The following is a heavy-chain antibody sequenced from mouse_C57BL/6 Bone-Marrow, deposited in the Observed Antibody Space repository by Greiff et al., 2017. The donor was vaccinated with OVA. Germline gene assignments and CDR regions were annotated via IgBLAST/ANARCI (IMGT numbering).Heavy chain of an antibody. CDR2: SRNKANDYTT. Sequence: DVKLVESGGGLVQSGRSLRLSCATSGFTFSDFYMEWVRQAPGKGLEWIAASRNKANDYTTEYSASVKGRFIVSRDTSQSILYLQMNALRAEDTAIYYCARDAPGGRFAYWGQGTLVTVSA. CDR3: ARDAPGGRFAY. CDR1: GFTFSDFY. J-gene: IGHJ3*01. V-gene: IGHV7-1*01.